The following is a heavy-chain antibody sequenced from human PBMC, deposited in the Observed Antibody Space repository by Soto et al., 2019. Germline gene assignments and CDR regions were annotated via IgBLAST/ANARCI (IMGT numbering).Heavy chain of an antibody. CDR2: ISAYNGNT. V-gene: IGHV1-18*04. Sequence: GASVKVACKASGYTFTSYGISWVRQAPGQGLEWMGWISAYNGNTNYAQKLQGRVTMTTDTSTSTAYMELRSLRSDDTAVYYCARETSVGATYYYNYGRDVSWHGPTVTV. CDR3: ARETSVGATYYYNYGRDV. CDR1: GYTFTSYG. D-gene: IGHD1-26*01. J-gene: IGHJ6*01.